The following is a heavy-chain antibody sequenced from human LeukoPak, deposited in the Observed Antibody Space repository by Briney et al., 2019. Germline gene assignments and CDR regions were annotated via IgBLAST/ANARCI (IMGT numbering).Heavy chain of an antibody. CDR2: ISGRGGST. CDR1: GFTFDSYA. CDR3: AKTYYSSGSYYHFEY. J-gene: IGHJ4*02. Sequence: GGSLRLSCAASGFTFDSYAMSWVRQAPGKGLEWVSAISGRGGSTYYADSVKGRFTISRDNSKNTLYLQMISLRVEDTAVYYCAKTYYSSGSYYHFEYWGQGTLVTVSS. V-gene: IGHV3-23*01. D-gene: IGHD3-10*01.